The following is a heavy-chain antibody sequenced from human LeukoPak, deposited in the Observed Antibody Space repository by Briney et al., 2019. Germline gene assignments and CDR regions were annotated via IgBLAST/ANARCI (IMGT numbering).Heavy chain of an antibody. CDR3: ANGGLGYCSSTSCYGIDY. CDR2: ISGSGGST. CDR1: GFAFSSYG. D-gene: IGHD2-2*01. Sequence: PGGSLRLSCAASGFAFSSYGMSWVRQAPGKGLEWVSAISGSGGSTYYADSVKGRFAISRDNSKNTLYLQMNSLRAEDTAVYYCANGGLGYCSSTSCYGIDYWGQGTLVTVSS. J-gene: IGHJ4*02. V-gene: IGHV3-23*01.